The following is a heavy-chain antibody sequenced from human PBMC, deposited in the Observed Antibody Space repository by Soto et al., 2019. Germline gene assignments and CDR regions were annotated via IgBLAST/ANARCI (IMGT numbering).Heavy chain of an antibody. J-gene: IGHJ4*02. Sequence: EVQLAESGGGLIQPGGSLRLSCAASGFTVNSDYMNWIRQTPGKGLEWVAFIYNGESTHYADSVKGRFTISSDRSKSTLYLQMNSLSIDDTAVYYCARGGRGLGKLSLFEYWGQGTLVTVSA. CDR1: GFTVNSDY. D-gene: IGHD3-16*01. CDR3: ARGGRGLGKLSLFEY. CDR2: IYNGEST. V-gene: IGHV3-53*01.